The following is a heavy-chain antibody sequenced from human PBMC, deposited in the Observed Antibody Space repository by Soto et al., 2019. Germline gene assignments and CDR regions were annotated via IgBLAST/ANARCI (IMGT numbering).Heavy chain of an antibody. J-gene: IGHJ4*02. CDR3: ARVPAIRSGWYLDPQGGTLDY. D-gene: IGHD6-19*01. Sequence: QVQLVQSGAEVKKPGASVKVSCKASGYTFTSYGISWVRQAPGQGLEWMGWISAYNGNTNYAQKLQGRVTMTTDTSTSIAYMELRSLRSDDTAVYYCARVPAIRSGWYLDPQGGTLDYWGQGTLVTVSS. CDR2: ISAYNGNT. V-gene: IGHV1-18*04. CDR1: GYTFTSYG.